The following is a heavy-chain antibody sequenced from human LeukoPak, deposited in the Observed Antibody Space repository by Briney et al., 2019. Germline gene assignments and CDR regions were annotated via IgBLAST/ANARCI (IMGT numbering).Heavy chain of an antibody. CDR2: IKSKTDGGTT. CDR3: ARDPGIAAAGTVGYFDS. Sequence: GGSLRLSWAASGFTFSNARMSWVCQAPGKGLEWVGRIKSKTDGGTTDYAAPVKGRFTISRDDSKSTLYLQMNSLRVEDTAVYYCARDPGIAAAGTVGYFDSWGQGILVTVSS. CDR1: GFTFSNAR. D-gene: IGHD6-13*01. J-gene: IGHJ4*02. V-gene: IGHV3-15*01.